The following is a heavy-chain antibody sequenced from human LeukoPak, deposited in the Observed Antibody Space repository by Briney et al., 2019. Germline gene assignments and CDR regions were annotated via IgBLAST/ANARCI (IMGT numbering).Heavy chain of an antibody. J-gene: IGHJ6*02. CDR3: ALAWGYFYYYGMDV. D-gene: IGHD3-16*01. Sequence: GASVKVSCKASGYTFTSYAMHRVRQAPGQRLEGMGWINAGNGNTKYSQKFQGRVTITRDTSASTAYMELSSLRSEDTAVYYCALAWGYFYYYGMDVWGQGTTVTVSS. CDR2: INAGNGNT. V-gene: IGHV1-3*01. CDR1: GYTFTSYA.